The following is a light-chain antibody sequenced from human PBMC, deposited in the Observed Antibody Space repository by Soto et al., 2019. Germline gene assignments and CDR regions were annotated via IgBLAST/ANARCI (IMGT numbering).Light chain of an antibody. CDR2: GVS. J-gene: IGLJ3*02. Sequence: QSALTQPASVSGSPGQSITISCTGTSSDVGGYKYVSWYQHHPGKAPKLMIYGVSDRPSGGSNRFSGSKSGNTASLTISGLHAEDEADYYCSSHTTSSTWVFGGGTKLTVL. CDR1: SSDVGGYKY. V-gene: IGLV2-14*01. CDR3: SSHTTSSTWV.